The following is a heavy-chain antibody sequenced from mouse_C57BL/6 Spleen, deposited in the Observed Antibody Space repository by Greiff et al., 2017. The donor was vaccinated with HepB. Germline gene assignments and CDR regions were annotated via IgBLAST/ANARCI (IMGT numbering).Heavy chain of an antibody. D-gene: IGHD3-2*02. CDR1: GYTFTDYY. J-gene: IGHJ4*01. CDR2: IYPGSGNT. V-gene: IGHV1-76*01. CDR3: ARCCTAQAHYYAMDY. Sequence: QVQLQQSGAELVRPGASVKLSCKASGYTFTDYYINWVKQRPGQGLEWIARIYPGSGNTYYNEKFKGKATLTAEKSSSTAYMQLSSLTSEDSAVYFCARCCTAQAHYYAMDYWGQGTSVTVSS.